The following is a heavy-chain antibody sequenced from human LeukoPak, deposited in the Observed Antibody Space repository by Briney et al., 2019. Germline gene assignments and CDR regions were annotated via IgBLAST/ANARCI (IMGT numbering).Heavy chain of an antibody. V-gene: IGHV3-23*01. J-gene: IGHJ3*01. CDR1: GFTFSSYA. Sequence: AGGSLRLSCAASGFTFSSYAMSWVRQAPGKGLEWVSAISGSGGSTYYADSVKGRFTISRDNSKNTLYLQMNSLRAEDTAVYYCAKDRLLGGDGYSWGQGTMVTVSS. CDR3: AKDRLLGGDGYS. CDR2: ISGSGGST. D-gene: IGHD5-24*01.